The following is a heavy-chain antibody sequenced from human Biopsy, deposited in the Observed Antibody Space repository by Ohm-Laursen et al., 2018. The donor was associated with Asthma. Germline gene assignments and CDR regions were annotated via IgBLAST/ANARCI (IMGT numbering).Heavy chain of an antibody. CDR2: INAGNGNT. CDR3: ARTYYDFLTGQVNDAFAL. Sequence: ASVKVSCKASGYTFIHYAIHWVRQAPGQRLEWMGWINAGNGNTKYSQKFQGRVTITRDTSASTAYMDLRSLRSEDTAMYYCARTYYDFLTGQVNDAFALWGQGTMVTVSS. D-gene: IGHD3-9*01. CDR1: GYTFIHYA. J-gene: IGHJ3*01. V-gene: IGHV1-3*01.